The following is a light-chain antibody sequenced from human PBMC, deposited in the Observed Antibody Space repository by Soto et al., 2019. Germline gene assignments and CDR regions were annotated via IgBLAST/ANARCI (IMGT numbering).Light chain of an antibody. V-gene: IGKV1-27*01. CDR3: QKYSKAPWT. Sequence: DIQMTQSPSSLSASVGDRVSITCRVSQYIDDYVAWYQQKPGTPPKLLIFGAYILQSGVPSRFSGTGSGTEFILTISSLQPEDVATYYCQKYSKAPWTFGQGTKV. CDR2: GAY. J-gene: IGKJ1*01. CDR1: QYIDDY.